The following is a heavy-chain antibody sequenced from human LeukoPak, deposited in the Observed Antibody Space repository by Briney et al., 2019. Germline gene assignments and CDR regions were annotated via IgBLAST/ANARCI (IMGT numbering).Heavy chain of an antibody. CDR3: ARIYFLKCFDS. Sequence: PGGSLRLSCAASGFTFSSYSMSWVRQAPGKGLEWVSDTSGSGESTHYADSVKGRFTISRDNSKNSLHLQMNSLRAEDTAVYYCARIYFLKCFDSWGQGTLVTVSS. J-gene: IGHJ4*02. V-gene: IGHV3-23*01. CDR1: GFTFSSYS. CDR2: TSGSGEST. D-gene: IGHD3-3*01.